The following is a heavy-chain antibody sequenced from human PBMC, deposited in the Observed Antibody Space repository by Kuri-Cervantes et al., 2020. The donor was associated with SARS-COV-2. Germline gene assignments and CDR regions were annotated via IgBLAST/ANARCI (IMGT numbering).Heavy chain of an antibody. D-gene: IGHD3-16*01. CDR3: TGSIIPSYYFYQYMDV. J-gene: IGHJ6*03. Sequence: GGSLRLSCAASGFTFSSYWMSWVRQAPGKGLEWVGRIKSKTDGGTTDYAAPVKGRFTISRDDSKNTLYLQMNSQKTEDTAVYYCTGSIIPSYYFYQYMDVWGKGTMVTVSS. CDR2: IKSKTDGGTT. CDR1: GFTFSSYW. V-gene: IGHV3-15*01.